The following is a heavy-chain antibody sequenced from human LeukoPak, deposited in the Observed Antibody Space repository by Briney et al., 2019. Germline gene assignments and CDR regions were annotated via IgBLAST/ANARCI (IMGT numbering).Heavy chain of an antibody. J-gene: IGHJ4*02. D-gene: IGHD3-16*02. CDR3: APHRSLRDYCDY. Sequence: GGSLRLSCAASGFTFSSYAMSWVRQAPGKGLEWVSAISGSGGSTYYADSVKGRFTISRDNSKNTLYLQMNSLRAEDTAVHYCAPHRSLRDYCDYWGQGTLVTVSS. V-gene: IGHV3-23*01. CDR2: ISGSGGST. CDR1: GFTFSSYA.